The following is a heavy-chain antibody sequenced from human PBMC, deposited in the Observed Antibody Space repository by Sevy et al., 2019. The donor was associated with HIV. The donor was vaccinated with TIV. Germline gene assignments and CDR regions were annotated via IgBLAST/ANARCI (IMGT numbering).Heavy chain of an antibody. J-gene: IGHJ4*02. V-gene: IGHV3-53*01. CDR2: IYSGGST. CDR1: GFTVSSNY. D-gene: IGHD5-18*01. Sequence: GGSLRLSCAASGFTVSSNYMSWVRQAPGKGLEWVSVIYSGGSTYYADSVKGRFTISRDNSKNTLYLQMNSLRAEDTAVYYCARGYGYSYGRWFGYFDYWGQGTLATVSS. CDR3: ARGYGYSYGRWFGYFDY.